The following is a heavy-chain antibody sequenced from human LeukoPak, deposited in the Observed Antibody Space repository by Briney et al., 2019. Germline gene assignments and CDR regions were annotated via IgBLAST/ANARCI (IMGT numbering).Heavy chain of an antibody. V-gene: IGHV3-30-3*01. CDR2: ISFDGTNK. Sequence: QAGGSLRLSCAASGFSFSNSAMHWVRQAPGKGLEWVAVISFDGTNKYYADSVKGRFTISRDNSKNTLYVQMSSLRGDDTGVYYCASGSSVDCSRTSCPPTDYWSQGTLVTVSS. CDR3: ASGSSVDCSRTSCPPTDY. J-gene: IGHJ4*02. D-gene: IGHD2-2*01. CDR1: GFSFSNSA.